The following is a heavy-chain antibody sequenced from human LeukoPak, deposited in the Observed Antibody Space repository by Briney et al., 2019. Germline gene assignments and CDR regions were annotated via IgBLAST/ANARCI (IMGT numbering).Heavy chain of an antibody. V-gene: IGHV3-9*01. J-gene: IGHJ3*02. Sequence: GGSLRLSCAASGFTFSDYYMSWIRQAPGKGLEWVSGISWNSGSIGYADSVKGRFTISRDNAKNSLYLQMNSLRAEDTALYYCAKDMDDILPGAAFDIWGQGTMVTVSS. CDR3: AKDMDDILPGAAFDI. D-gene: IGHD3-9*01. CDR2: ISWNSGSI. CDR1: GFTFSDYY.